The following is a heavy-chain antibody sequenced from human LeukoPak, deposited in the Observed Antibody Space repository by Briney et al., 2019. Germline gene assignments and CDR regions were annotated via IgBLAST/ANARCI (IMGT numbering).Heavy chain of an antibody. CDR2: IYHSGST. J-gene: IGHJ5*02. CDR3: ARDGRIAARPDWFDP. D-gene: IGHD6-6*01. V-gene: IGHV4-38-2*02. CDR1: GYSISSGYY. Sequence: SETLSLTCTVSGYSISSGYYWGWIRQPPGKGLEWIGSIYHSGSTYYNPSLKSRVTISVDTSKNQFSLKLSSVTAADTAVYYCARDGRIAARPDWFDPWGQGTLVTVSS.